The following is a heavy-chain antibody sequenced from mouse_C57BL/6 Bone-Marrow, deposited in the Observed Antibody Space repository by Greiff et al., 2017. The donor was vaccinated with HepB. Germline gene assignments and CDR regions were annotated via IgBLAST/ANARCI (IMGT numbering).Heavy chain of an antibody. V-gene: IGHV1-69*01. Sequence: QVQLQQPGAELVMPGASVKLSCKASGYTFTSYWMHWVKQRPGQGLEWIGEIDPSDSYTNYNQKFKGKSTLTVDKSSSTAYMQLSSLTSEDSAVYYGARGPFIYYDYDGGDYWGQGTTLTVSS. CDR2: IDPSDSYT. D-gene: IGHD2-4*01. CDR3: ARGPFIYYDYDGGDY. CDR1: GYTFTSYW. J-gene: IGHJ2*01.